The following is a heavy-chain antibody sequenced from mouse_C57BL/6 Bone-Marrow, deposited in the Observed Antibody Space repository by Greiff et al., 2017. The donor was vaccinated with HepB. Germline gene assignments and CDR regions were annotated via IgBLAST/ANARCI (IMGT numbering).Heavy chain of an antibody. CDR3: ARPPYDGYYGPLDY. D-gene: IGHD2-3*01. CDR1: GFTFSDYG. J-gene: IGHJ2*01. Sequence: VQLKESGGGLVKPGGSLKLSCAASGFTFSDYGMHWVRQAPEKGLEWVAYISSGSSTIYYADTVKGRFTISRDNAKNTLFLQMPSLRSEDTAMYYCARPPYDGYYGPLDYWGQGTTLTVSS. CDR2: ISSGSSTI. V-gene: IGHV5-17*01.